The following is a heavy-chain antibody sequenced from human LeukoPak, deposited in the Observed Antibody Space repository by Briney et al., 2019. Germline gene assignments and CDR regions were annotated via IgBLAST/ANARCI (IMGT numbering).Heavy chain of an antibody. CDR2: INPNSGGT. CDR3: ARPYNPRVITMVRGVMSYYFDY. V-gene: IGHV1-2*02. D-gene: IGHD3-10*01. Sequence: ASVKVSCKASGYTFTGYYMHWVRQAPGQGLEWMGWINPNSGGTNYAQKFQGRVTMTRDASISTAYMELSRLRSDDTAVYYCARPYNPRVITMVRGVMSYYFDYWGQGTLVTVSS. J-gene: IGHJ4*02. CDR1: GYTFTGYY.